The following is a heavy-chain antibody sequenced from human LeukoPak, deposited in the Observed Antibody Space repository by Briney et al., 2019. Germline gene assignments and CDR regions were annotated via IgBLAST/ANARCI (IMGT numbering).Heavy chain of an antibody. CDR3: ARQPLDYGFLDY. D-gene: IGHD4-17*01. J-gene: IGHJ4*02. CDR1: GGSISSYY. V-gene: IGHV4-59*08. Sequence: PSETLSLTCTVSGGSISSYYWSWIRQPPGKGLEWIGYIYYSGSTNYNPSLKSRVTISVDTSKNQFSLKLSSVTAADTAVYYCARQPLDYGFLDYWGQGTLVTVSS. CDR2: IYYSGST.